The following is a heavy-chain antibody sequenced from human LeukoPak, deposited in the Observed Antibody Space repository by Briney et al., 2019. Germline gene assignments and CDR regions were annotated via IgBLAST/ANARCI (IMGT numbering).Heavy chain of an antibody. CDR1: GFTFSSYW. Sequence: GGSLRLSCAASGFTFSSYWMSWVRQAPGKGLEWVAIIKHDGSEKYYVDSVKGRFTISRDNAKNSLYLQMNSLRAEDTAVYYFARRCGLGEFYYFAYWGQGTLVTVS. CDR3: ARRCGLGEFYYFAY. D-gene: IGHD3-10*01. J-gene: IGHJ4*02. CDR2: IKHDGSEK. V-gene: IGHV3-7*01.